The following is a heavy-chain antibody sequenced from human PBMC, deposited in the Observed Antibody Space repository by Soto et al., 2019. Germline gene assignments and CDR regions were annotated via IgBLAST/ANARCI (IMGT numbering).Heavy chain of an antibody. CDR1: GGSISSSNW. D-gene: IGHD6-19*01. Sequence: QVQLQESGPGLVKPSGTLSLTCAVSGGSISSSNWWSWVRQPPGKGLEWIGEIYHSGSTNYNPSLKSRXXIXVXXSKNHFSRKLSPVPAADTAVYYCARRIAVQYYFDYWGQGTLVTVSS. V-gene: IGHV4-4*02. CDR3: ARRIAVQYYFDY. CDR2: IYHSGST. J-gene: IGHJ4*02.